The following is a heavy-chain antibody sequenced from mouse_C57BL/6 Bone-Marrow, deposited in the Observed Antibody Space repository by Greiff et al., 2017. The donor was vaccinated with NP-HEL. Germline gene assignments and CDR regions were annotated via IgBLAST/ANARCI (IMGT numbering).Heavy chain of an antibody. CDR2: ISSGSSTI. V-gene: IGHV5-17*01. CDR3: ARQRGHYYGSSYDAMDY. D-gene: IGHD1-1*01. CDR1: GFTFSDYG. J-gene: IGHJ4*01. Sequence: VQLKESGGGLVKPGGSLKLSCAASGFTFSDYGMHWVRQAPEKGLEWVAYISSGSSTIYYADTVKGRFTISRDNAKNTLFLQMTSLRSEDTAMYYCARQRGHYYGSSYDAMDYWGQGTSVTVSS.